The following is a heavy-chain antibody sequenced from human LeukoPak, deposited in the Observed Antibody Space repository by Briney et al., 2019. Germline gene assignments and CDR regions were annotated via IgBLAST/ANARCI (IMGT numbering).Heavy chain of an antibody. CDR3: ARHFAYSSSSYFDY. D-gene: IGHD6-6*01. Sequence: SETLSLTCSVSGGSVSNYYWSWIRQPPGKGLEWIGYVYYTGNTNYNPSLKSRVTMFEDKSKNQFSLRLYSVTVADTAVYYCARHFAYSSSSYFDYWGQGSLVTVSS. V-gene: IGHV4-59*08. CDR2: VYYTGNT. J-gene: IGHJ4*02. CDR1: GGSVSNYY.